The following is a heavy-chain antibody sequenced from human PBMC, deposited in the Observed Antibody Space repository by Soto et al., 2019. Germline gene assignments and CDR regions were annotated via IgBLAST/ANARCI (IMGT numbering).Heavy chain of an antibody. J-gene: IGHJ4*02. D-gene: IGHD5-18*01. Sequence: GGSLRLSCAASGFTFSSYSMNWVRQAPGKGLEWVSSISSSSSYIYYADSVKGRFTISRDNAKNSLYLQMNSLTAEDYAVYYSARYRSYGYCEFDHWGQGTLVTVSS. CDR3: ARYRSYGYCEFDH. V-gene: IGHV3-21*01. CDR2: ISSSSSYI. CDR1: GFTFSSYS.